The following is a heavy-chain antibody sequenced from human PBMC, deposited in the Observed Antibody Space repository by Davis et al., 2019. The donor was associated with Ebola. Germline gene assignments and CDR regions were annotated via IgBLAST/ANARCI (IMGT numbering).Heavy chain of an antibody. V-gene: IGHV3-66*01. CDR1: GLTFSSYA. CDR2: IYSGGST. Sequence: PGGSLRLSCAASGLTFSSYAMSWVRQAPGKGLEWVPFIYSGGSTYYADSVKGRFTISRDNSKNTLYLQMNSLRAEDTAVYYCAVGGSFYYFDYWGQGTLVTVSS. CDR3: AVGGSFYYFDY. J-gene: IGHJ4*02. D-gene: IGHD1-26*01.